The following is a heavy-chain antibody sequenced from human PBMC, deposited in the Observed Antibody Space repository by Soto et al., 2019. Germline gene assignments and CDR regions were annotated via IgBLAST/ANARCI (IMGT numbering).Heavy chain of an antibody. D-gene: IGHD3-22*01. CDR1: GFTFSSYS. CDR3: ARDMTYYYDSSGYYLDY. CDR2: ISSSSSYI. J-gene: IGHJ4*02. V-gene: IGHV3-21*01. Sequence: GGSLRLSCAASGFTFSSYSMNWVRQAPGKGLEWVSSISSSSSYIYYADSVKGRFTISRDNAKNSLYLQMNSLRAEDTAVYYCARDMTYYYDSSGYYLDYWGQGTLVTVSS.